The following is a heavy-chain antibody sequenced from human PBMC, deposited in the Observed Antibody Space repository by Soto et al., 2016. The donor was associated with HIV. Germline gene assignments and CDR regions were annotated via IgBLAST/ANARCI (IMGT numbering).Heavy chain of an antibody. CDR1: GFIFSSYS. Sequence: EVQLVESGGGLVQPGGSLRLSCAASGFIFSSYSMNWVRQAPGKGLEWVSSISSSSSYTYYADSVKGRFTISRDNAKNSLYLQMNSLRAEDTAVYYCARDPRTTNYYYYMDVVGQRDHGHRLL. J-gene: IGHJ6*03. CDR2: ISSSSSYT. CDR3: ARDPRTTNYYYYMDV. D-gene: IGHD1-7*01. V-gene: IGHV3-21*01.